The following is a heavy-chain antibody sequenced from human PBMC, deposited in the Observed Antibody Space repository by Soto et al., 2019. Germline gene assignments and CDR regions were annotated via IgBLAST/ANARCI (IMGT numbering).Heavy chain of an antibody. CDR2: ISAYNGNT. D-gene: IGHD3-22*01. CDR3: ARVLITMVVVAAGDAFDI. J-gene: IGHJ3*02. CDR1: GYTFTSYG. V-gene: IGHV1-18*01. Sequence: QVQLVQSGAEVKKPGASVKVSCKASGYTFTSYGISWVRQAPGQGLEWMGWISAYNGNTNYAQKLQGRGTMTTDTARSPAYMELRRLRSDDTAVYYCARVLITMVVVAAGDAFDIWGQGKMVTVSS.